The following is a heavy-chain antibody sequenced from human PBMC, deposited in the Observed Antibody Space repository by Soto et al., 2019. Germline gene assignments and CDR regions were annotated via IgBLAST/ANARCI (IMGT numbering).Heavy chain of an antibody. V-gene: IGHV3-49*03. CDR1: GFTLGDYP. J-gene: IGHJ4*02. CDR3: TRVARDGYGPPSDS. D-gene: IGHD5-18*01. Sequence: PGGSLRLSWSGSGFTLGDYPMTWFRQAQGKGLEWGGFITSKAYGGTAEYAASVKGRFTISRDDSKSIAYLQMNSLKTEDTAVYYCTRVARDGYGPPSDSGGKGTLPTAPQ. CDR2: ITSKAYGGTA.